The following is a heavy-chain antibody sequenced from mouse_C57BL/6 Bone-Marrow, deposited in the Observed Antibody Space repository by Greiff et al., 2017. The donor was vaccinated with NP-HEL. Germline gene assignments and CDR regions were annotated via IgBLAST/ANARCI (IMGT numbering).Heavy chain of an antibody. Sequence: QVQLQQSGAELARPGASVKLSCKASGYTFTSYGISWVKQRTGQGLEWIGEIYPRSGNTYYNEKFKGKATLTADKSSSTAYMELRSLTSDDSAVYFCARWGTTVVDFDYWGQGTTLTVSS. J-gene: IGHJ2*01. D-gene: IGHD1-1*01. CDR2: IYPRSGNT. CDR1: GYTFTSYG. CDR3: ARWGTTVVDFDY. V-gene: IGHV1-81*01.